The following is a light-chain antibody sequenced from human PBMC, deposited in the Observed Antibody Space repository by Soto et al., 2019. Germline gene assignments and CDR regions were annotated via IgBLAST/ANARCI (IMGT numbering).Light chain of an antibody. V-gene: IGKV1-6*01. CDR1: QGIGND. CDR2: DAS. J-gene: IGKJ1*01. CDR3: LRDYHGWT. Sequence: AIQMTQSPSSLSASVGDRVTITCRASQGIGNDLGWYQQKPGKAPKLLIYDASILQSGVPSRFSGSGSGTDFTLTISSLQPEDFATYYCLRDYHGWTSGQGTKVEIK.